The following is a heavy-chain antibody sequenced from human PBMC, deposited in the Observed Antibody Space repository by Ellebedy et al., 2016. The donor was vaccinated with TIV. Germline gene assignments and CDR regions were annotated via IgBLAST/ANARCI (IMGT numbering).Heavy chain of an antibody. CDR2: IKHDGSEK. CDR1: GFSFTSYS. D-gene: IGHD4-17*01. CDR3: ATDGIYGDYFSPTHDFVI. Sequence: GGSLRLSCAASGFSFTSYSMNWVRQAPGKGLEWVANIKHDGSEKYSVDSVKGRFTISRDNAKNSLYLHLNGLRAEDTAMYYCATDGIYGDYFSPTHDFVIWGQGTMVTVSS. V-gene: IGHV3-7*01. J-gene: IGHJ3*02.